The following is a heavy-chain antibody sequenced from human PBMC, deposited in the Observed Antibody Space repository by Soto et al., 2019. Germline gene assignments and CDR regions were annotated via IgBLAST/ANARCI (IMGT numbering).Heavy chain of an antibody. CDR1: GYSFTSYW. Sequence: GESLKISCKGSGYSFTSYWIGWVRQMPGKGLEWMGIIYPGDSDTRYSPSFQGQVTISADKSISTAYLQWSSLKASDTAMYYCARGNYYYGSGSYLSWFDPWGQGTLVTVSS. CDR3: ARGNYYYGSGSYLSWFDP. V-gene: IGHV5-51*01. J-gene: IGHJ5*02. D-gene: IGHD3-10*01. CDR2: IYPGDSDT.